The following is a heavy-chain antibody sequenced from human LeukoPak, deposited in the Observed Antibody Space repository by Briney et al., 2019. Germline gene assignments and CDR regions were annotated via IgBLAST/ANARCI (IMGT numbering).Heavy chain of an antibody. D-gene: IGHD6-13*01. J-gene: IGHJ4*02. CDR2: INHSGST. Sequence: SETLSLTCAVYGGSFSGYYWSWIRQPPGKGLEWIGEINHSGSTNYNPSIKSRVTISVDTSKNRFSLKLSSVTAADTAVYYCARGEAAAGTGYYFDYWGQGTLVTVSS. CDR1: GGSFSGYY. CDR3: ARGEAAAGTGYYFDY. V-gene: IGHV4-34*01.